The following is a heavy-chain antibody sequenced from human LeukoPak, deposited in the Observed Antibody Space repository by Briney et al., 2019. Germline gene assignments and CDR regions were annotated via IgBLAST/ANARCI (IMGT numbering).Heavy chain of an antibody. CDR3: ARGFGKYQHIN. J-gene: IGHJ4*02. CDR2: MNPNSGNT. CDR1: GYTFTSYY. Sequence: GASVKVSCKASGYTFTSYYMHWVRQAPGQGLEWMGWMNPNSGNTGYAQKFQGRVTMTRNTSISTAYMELSSLRSEDTAVYYCARGFGKYQHINWGQGTLVTVSS. V-gene: IGHV1-8*02. D-gene: IGHD2-2*01.